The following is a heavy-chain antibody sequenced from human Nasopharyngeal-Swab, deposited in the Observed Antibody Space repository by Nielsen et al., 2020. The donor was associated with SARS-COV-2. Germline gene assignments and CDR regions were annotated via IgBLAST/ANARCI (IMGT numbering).Heavy chain of an antibody. Sequence: GESLKISCAASGFTFSGYSMNWVRLALGKGLEWVSSISSSSSYTHQEDSVRGRFTISRDNAKNSLYLQMNSLRADDTAVYYCARAAAGVGGAFDIWGRGTMVTVS. CDR2: ISSSSSYT. CDR1: GFTFSGYS. D-gene: IGHD6-13*01. V-gene: IGHV3-21*01. J-gene: IGHJ3*02. CDR3: ARAAAGVGGAFDI.